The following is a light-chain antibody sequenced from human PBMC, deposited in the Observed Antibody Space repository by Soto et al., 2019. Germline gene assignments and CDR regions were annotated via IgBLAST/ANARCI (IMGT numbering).Light chain of an antibody. Sequence: QSALTHPASVSGSPGQSITISCTGTSSDVGSYNLVSWYQQHPGKAPKLMIYEGSKRPSGVSNRSSGSKSGNTASLTISGLQAEDEDDYYCCSYAGSSTFFYVLGTGTKVTVL. CDR1: SSDVGSYNL. V-gene: IGLV2-23*03. J-gene: IGLJ1*01. CDR2: EGS. CDR3: CSYAGSSTFFYV.